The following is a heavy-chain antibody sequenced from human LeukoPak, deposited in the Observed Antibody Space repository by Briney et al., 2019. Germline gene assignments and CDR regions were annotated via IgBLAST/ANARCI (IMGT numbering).Heavy chain of an antibody. CDR3: ARVWRQGLVVVVAAFDY. CDR2: ISSSSSYI. V-gene: IGHV3-21*01. Sequence: GGSLPLPHAPSGWRFIRYCMIGFRQAPGKGLEWVSSISSSSSYIYYADSVKGRFTISSDNAKNSLYLQMNSLRAEDTAVYYCARVWRQGLVVVVAAFDYWGQGTLVTVSS. CDR1: GWRFIRYC. J-gene: IGHJ4*02. D-gene: IGHD2-15*01.